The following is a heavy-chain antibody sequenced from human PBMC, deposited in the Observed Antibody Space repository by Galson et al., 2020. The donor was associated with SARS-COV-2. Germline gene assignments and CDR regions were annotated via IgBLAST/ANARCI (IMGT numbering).Heavy chain of an antibody. CDR2: INPSGGST. Sequence: ASVKVSCKASGYTFTSYYMHWVRQAPGQGLEWMGIINPSGGSTSYAQKFQGRVTMTRDTSTSTVYMELSSLRSEDTAVYYCARNLNPNIVVVVALDYWGQGTLVTVSS. D-gene: IGHD2-15*01. J-gene: IGHJ4*02. V-gene: IGHV1-46*01. CDR3: ARNLNPNIVVVVALDY. CDR1: GYTFTSYY.